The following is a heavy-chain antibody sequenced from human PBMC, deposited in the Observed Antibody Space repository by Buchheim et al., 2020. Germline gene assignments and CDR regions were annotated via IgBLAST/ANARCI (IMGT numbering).Heavy chain of an antibody. V-gene: IGHV1-8*01. J-gene: IGHJ4*02. D-gene: IGHD3-3*01. CDR3: ARAFPLNYFWSGYYSGIDY. Sequence: QVQLVQSGAEVKKPEASVKVSCKASGYTFTSYDINWVRQATGQGLEWMGWMNPNSGNTGYAQKFQGRVTMTRNTSISTAYMELSSLRSEDTAVYYCARAFPLNYFWSGYYSGIDYWGQGTL. CDR2: MNPNSGNT. CDR1: GYTFTSYD.